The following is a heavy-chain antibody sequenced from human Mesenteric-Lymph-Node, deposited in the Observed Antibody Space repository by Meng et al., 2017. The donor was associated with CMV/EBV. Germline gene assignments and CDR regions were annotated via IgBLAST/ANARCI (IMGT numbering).Heavy chain of an antibody. D-gene: IGHD5-12*01. J-gene: IGHJ3*02. CDR3: AGFSAYDAAFDI. CDR2: IYYSGST. V-gene: IGHV4-31*02. CDR1: GGSINSGCYY. Sequence: TVSGGSINSGCYYWSWIRQHPGKGLEWIGHIYYSGSTKYNPSLKSRVTLSVDTSTSQFSLNLNSVTAADTAVYYCAGFSAYDAAFDIWGQGTMVTVSS.